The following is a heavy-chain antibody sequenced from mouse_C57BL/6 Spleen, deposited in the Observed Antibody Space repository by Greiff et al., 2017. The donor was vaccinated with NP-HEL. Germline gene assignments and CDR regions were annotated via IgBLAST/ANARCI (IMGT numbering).Heavy chain of an antibody. CDR3: ARSLYYYGSSYPFDY. D-gene: IGHD1-1*01. J-gene: IGHJ2*01. Sequence: QVQLKESGPELVKPGASVKISCKASGYAFSSSWMNWVKQRPGKGLEWIGRIYPGDGDTNYNGKFKGKATLTADKSSSTAYMQLSSLTSEDSAVYFCARSLYYYGSSYPFDYWGQGTTLTVSS. CDR1: GYAFSSSW. CDR2: IYPGDGDT. V-gene: IGHV1-82*01.